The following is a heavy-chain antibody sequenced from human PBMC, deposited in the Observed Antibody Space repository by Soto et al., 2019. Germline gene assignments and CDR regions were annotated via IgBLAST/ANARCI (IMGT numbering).Heavy chain of an antibody. CDR1: GFTFSSYN. V-gene: IGHV3-21*01. Sequence: PGGSLRLSCAASGFTFSSYNMNWVRQAPGKGLEWVSSISSSSSYIYYADSVKGRFTISRDNAKNSLYLQMNSLRAEDTAVYYCASPAGFYFSSSFDYWGQGTLVTVSS. D-gene: IGHD6-6*01. CDR3: ASPAGFYFSSSFDY. CDR2: ISSSSSYI. J-gene: IGHJ4*02.